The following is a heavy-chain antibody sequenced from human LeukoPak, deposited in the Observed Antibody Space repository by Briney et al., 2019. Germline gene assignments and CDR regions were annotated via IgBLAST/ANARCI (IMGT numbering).Heavy chain of an antibody. Sequence: SETLSLTCTVSGGSVNSYYWTWIRQPAGKGLEWIGRIFGSGSSRYSPSLKDRVTMSIDTSKHQIFLRLHSVTAADTAVYFCARDTPHPRGNFFESWGQGTLVTVSS. V-gene: IGHV4-4*07. CDR1: GGSVNSYY. J-gene: IGHJ4*02. CDR2: IFGSGSS. CDR3: ARDTPHPRGNFFES.